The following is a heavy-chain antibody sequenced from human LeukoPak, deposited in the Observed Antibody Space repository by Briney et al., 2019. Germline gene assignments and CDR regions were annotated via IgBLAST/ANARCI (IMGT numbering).Heavy chain of an antibody. D-gene: IGHD3-22*01. CDR1: GFTFSSHG. CDR2: IYDTGNT. J-gene: IGHJ4*02. Sequence: GSLRLSCAASGFTFSSHGIHWVRQPPGKGLEWIGHIYDTGNTNYNPSLESRVTISVDTSKNQFSLRLTSVTAADTAVYFCARATPWLLPGYWGQGTLVTVSS. CDR3: ARATPWLLPGY. V-gene: IGHV4-59*11.